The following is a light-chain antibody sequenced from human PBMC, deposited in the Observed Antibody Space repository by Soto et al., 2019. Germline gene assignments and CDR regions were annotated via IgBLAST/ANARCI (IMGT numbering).Light chain of an antibody. CDR3: SSYAGSTGV. CDR2: EVS. J-gene: IGLJ3*02. Sequence: QSVLTQPPSVSGSPGQSVTISCTGTSSDVGGYNYVSWYQQHPGKAPKLMIYEVSKRPSGVPDRFSGSKSGNTASLTVSGLQAEDEADYYCSSYAGSTGVFGGGTKLTVL. CDR1: SSDVGGYNY. V-gene: IGLV2-8*01.